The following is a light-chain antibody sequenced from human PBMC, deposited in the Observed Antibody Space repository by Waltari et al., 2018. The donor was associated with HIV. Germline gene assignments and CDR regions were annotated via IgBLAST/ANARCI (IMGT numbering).Light chain of an antibody. Sequence: SSELTPDPAVSVALGQTVRLTCQGDSLGNYCASWYQQKPGQAPILVSFGKTNLASGIPDRFSGSSSGSTSSLTITGAQAEDEADYYCYSRDSSGDHRFGGGTKLTVL. CDR1: SLGNYC. V-gene: IGLV3-19*01. CDR3: YSRDSSGDHR. J-gene: IGLJ2*01. CDR2: GKT.